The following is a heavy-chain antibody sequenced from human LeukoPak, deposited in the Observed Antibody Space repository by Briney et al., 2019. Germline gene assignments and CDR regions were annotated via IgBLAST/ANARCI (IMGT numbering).Heavy chain of an antibody. D-gene: IGHD3-22*01. CDR1: GFTFSAYA. V-gene: IGHV3-23*01. CDR2: ISGSAGGT. J-gene: IGHJ4*02. Sequence: GGSLRLSCAASGFTFSAYAMSWVRQAPGKGLEWVSAISGSAGGTYYADSVKGRFTISRDNSKNTLYLQMNSLRPEDTAVYHCAKDLTYNYDSSGRALRHWGQGTLVTVSS. CDR3: AKDLTYNYDSSGRALRH.